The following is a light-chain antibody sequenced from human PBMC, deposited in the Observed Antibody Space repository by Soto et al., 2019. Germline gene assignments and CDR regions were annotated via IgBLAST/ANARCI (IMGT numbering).Light chain of an antibody. J-gene: IGKJ1*01. V-gene: IGKV1-5*01. CDR3: QQYGSSPWT. CDR2: DAS. CDR1: QSVRSW. Sequence: DIQMTQSPATLSASVGDRVTITCRASQSVRSWLAWYQQKPGTAPKLLIFDASRLESGVPSRFSGSGSGTDFTLTISRLEPEDFAVYYCQQYGSSPWTFGQGTKVDIK.